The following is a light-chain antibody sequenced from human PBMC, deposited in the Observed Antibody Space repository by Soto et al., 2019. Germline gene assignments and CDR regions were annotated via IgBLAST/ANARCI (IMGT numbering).Light chain of an antibody. V-gene: IGLV2-14*01. CDR2: EVS. Sequence: QSALTQPASVSGSPGQSITISCTGSSGDVGHYNYVSWNQQHPGKAPKLMIYEVSNRPSGVSNRFSGSKSGNTASLIISGIQAEDEADYYCTSYTTSRIWVFGGGTKLTVL. CDR3: TSYTTSRIWV. CDR1: SGDVGHYNY. J-gene: IGLJ3*02.